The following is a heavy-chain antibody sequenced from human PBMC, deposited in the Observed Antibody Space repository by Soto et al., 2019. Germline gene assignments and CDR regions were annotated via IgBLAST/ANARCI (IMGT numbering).Heavy chain of an antibody. CDR2: ISAYNGNT. J-gene: IGHJ4*02. Sequence: QVQLVQSGGEVKKPGASVKVSCKASGYTFASYGMSWVRQAPGQGLEWMGWISAYNGNTNYAQKLQGRVTMTTDTSPSTAYMERRSLRSDDTAVYFCARDRGSGWFVYWRQGTPVTVSS. CDR3: ARDRGSGWFVY. V-gene: IGHV1-18*01. CDR1: GYTFASYG. D-gene: IGHD6-19*01.